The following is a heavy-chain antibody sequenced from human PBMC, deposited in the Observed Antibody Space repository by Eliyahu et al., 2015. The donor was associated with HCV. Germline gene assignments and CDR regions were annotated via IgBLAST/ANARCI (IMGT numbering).Heavy chain of an antibody. CDR2: ISAGGSIK. D-gene: IGHD6-25*01. J-gene: IGHJ2*01. Sequence: QVQLVESGGDVVQPGRSLSLSCAASGFTFSQYSIHWVRQAPDKGLEWLAVISAGGSIKKFADSVKGRFTISRDNSKNTLYLQMDSLRGDDTAVYYCAKEAANDNWYFDLWGRGTLVTVSS. V-gene: IGHV3-30*18. CDR1: GFTFSQYS. CDR3: AKEAANDNWYFDL.